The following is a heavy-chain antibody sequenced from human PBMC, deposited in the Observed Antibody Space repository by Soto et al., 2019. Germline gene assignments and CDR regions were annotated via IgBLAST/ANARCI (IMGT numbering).Heavy chain of an antibody. CDR2: ISYDGSNK. Sequence: GGSLRLSCAASGFTFSSYAMHWVRQAPGKGLEWVAVISYDGSNKYYADSVKGRFTISRDNSKNTLYLQMNSLRAEDTAVYYCARDMGETGTTVDSYYYGMDVWGQGTTVTVSS. CDR1: GFTFSSYA. CDR3: ARDMGETGTTVDSYYYGMDV. V-gene: IGHV3-30-3*01. D-gene: IGHD1-1*01. J-gene: IGHJ6*02.